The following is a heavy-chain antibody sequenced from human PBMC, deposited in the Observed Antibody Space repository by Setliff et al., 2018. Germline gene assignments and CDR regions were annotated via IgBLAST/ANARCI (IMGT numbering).Heavy chain of an antibody. CDR1: GFTFRTYE. J-gene: IGHJ6*02. Sequence: GGSLSLSCEASGFTFRTYEMIWVRQAPGKGVERVSKTHTDGITIYSDSVRGRFTISRDSAKNSLHLQMTSLSAEDTAVYYCARRLPYFGMDVWGQGTTVTVSS. CDR3: ARRLPYFGMDV. V-gene: IGHV3-48*03. D-gene: IGHD2-15*01. CDR2: THTDGITI.